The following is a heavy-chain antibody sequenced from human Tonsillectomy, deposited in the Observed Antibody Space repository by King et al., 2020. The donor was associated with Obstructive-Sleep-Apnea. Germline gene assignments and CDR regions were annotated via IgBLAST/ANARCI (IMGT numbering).Heavy chain of an antibody. J-gene: IGHJ4*02. CDR3: ARDRGVGASGYDY. CDR1: GFTFGDYY. D-gene: IGHD1-26*01. CDR2: ISGSNSYT. Sequence: VQLVESGGGLVKPGGSLRLSCAASGFTFGDYYMGWIRQAPGKGLEWVSYISGSNSYTDYADSVKGRFTVSRDNARKSLYLQMSSLRAEDTATYYCARDRGVGASGYDYWGQGTLVTVSS. V-gene: IGHV3-11*06.